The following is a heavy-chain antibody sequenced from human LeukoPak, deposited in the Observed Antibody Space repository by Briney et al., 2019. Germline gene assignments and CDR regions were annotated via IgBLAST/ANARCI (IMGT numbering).Heavy chain of an antibody. Sequence: ASVKVSCKASGFPFTNYYMHWVRQAPGQGLEWVGLINPTGTSTIYAQKFRGRVTMTRDTSTTTVYMELSSLRSEDTAVYYCAREESGGYFDYWGQGTLVTVSS. J-gene: IGHJ4*02. V-gene: IGHV1-46*01. CDR2: INPTGTST. CDR1: GFPFTNYY. CDR3: AREESGGYFDY. D-gene: IGHD2-8*02.